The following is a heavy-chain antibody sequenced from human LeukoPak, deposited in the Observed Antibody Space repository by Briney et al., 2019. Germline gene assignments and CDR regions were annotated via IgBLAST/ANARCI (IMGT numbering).Heavy chain of an antibody. Sequence: SGTLSLTCAVSGGSISSSNWWSWVRQPPGKGLEWIGEIYHSGSTNYNPSLKSRVTISVDKSKNQFSLKLSSVTAADTAVYYCARFSGGGQSGYSSGNWFDPWGQGTLVTVSS. CDR3: ARFSGGGQSGYSSGNWFDP. CDR1: GGSISSSNW. D-gene: IGHD5-18*01. CDR2: IYHSGST. J-gene: IGHJ5*02. V-gene: IGHV4-4*02.